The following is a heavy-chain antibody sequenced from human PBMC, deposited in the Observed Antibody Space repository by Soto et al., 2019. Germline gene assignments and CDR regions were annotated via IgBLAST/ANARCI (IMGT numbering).Heavy chain of an antibody. D-gene: IGHD3-10*01. CDR3: GRGSGLHWFDP. CDR2: INAGNGNT. CDR1: GYTFTSYA. J-gene: IGHJ5*02. Sequence: QVQLVQSGAEVKKPGASVKVSCKASGYTFTSYAMHWVRQAPGQRLEWMGRINAGNGNTKYSQKFQGSVTITRDTSASTASMEMGSLRFRAEAVYYCGRGSGLHWFDPWGQGTLVTVSS. V-gene: IGHV1-3*01.